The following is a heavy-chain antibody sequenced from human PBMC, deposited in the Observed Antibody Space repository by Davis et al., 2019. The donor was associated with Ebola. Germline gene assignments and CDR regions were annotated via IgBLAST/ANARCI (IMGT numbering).Heavy chain of an antibody. CDR3: ARVQRRITIFGVAPPTQGGYCDY. V-gene: IGHV4-34*01. CDR1: GGSFSGYY. CDR2: INHSGST. D-gene: IGHD3-3*01. J-gene: IGHJ4*02. Sequence: MPSETLSLTCAVYGGSFSGYYWSWTRQPPGKGLEWTGEINHSGSTNYNPSLKSRVTISVDTSKNQFSLKLSSVTAADTAVYYCARVQRRITIFGVAPPTQGGYCDYWGQGTLVTVSS.